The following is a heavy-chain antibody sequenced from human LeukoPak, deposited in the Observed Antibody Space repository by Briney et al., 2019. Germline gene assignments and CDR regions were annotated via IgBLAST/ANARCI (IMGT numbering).Heavy chain of an antibody. Sequence: SETLSLTCTVSGGSISSYYWSWIRQPPGKGLEWIGYIYYSGSTNYNPSLKSRVTISVDTSKNQFSLKLSSVTAADTAVYYCASSVVPAALRVDYWGQGTLVTVSS. CDR2: IYYSGST. D-gene: IGHD2-2*01. CDR1: GGSISSYY. CDR3: ASSVVPAALRVDY. V-gene: IGHV4-59*08. J-gene: IGHJ4*02.